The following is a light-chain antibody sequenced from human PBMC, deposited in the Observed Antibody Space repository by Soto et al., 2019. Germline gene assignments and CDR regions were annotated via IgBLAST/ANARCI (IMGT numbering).Light chain of an antibody. CDR3: SSYRSDSTYV. Sequence: QSALTQPASVSGSPGQSITISCTGTSSDVGTYDYVSWHQQHPGQAPKLMIYEVTNRASGFSDRFSASKSGNTASLTISGRQTGDEADYYCSSYRSDSTYVFGTGTKLTVL. V-gene: IGLV2-14*01. CDR1: SSDVGTYDY. J-gene: IGLJ1*01. CDR2: EVT.